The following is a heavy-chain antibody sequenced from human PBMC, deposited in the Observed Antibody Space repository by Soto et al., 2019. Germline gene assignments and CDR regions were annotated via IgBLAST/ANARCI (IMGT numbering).Heavy chain of an antibody. D-gene: IGHD6-25*01. Sequence: PGGSLRLSCAASGFTFSSFGMHWVRQAPGKGLEWVSLIWYDGSKKSYGDSVKGRFTISRDNSKNTLYLQMNSLRAEDTAVYYCAKDRLANPPYYYYYYGMDVWGQGTTVTVSS. CDR1: GFTFSSFG. J-gene: IGHJ6*02. V-gene: IGHV3-30*02. CDR3: AKDRLANPPYYYYYYGMDV. CDR2: IWYDGSKK.